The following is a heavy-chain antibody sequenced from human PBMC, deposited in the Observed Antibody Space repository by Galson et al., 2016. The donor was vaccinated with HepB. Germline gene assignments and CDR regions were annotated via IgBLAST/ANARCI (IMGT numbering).Heavy chain of an antibody. V-gene: IGHV5-51*01. J-gene: IGHJ5*02. Sequence: QSGAEVKKSGESLKISCKGSGYSFSNHWIGWVRQMPGKGLEWMGLIYPRDSDTSYSPFFQGQVTISFDKSINTAYLQWNSPKASDTAMYFCARQVYFFDTSDYYGQLRGWFDPWGQGTLVTVSS. CDR1: GYSFSNHW. CDR3: ARQVYFFDTSDYYGQLRGWFDP. CDR2: IYPRDSDT. D-gene: IGHD3-22*01.